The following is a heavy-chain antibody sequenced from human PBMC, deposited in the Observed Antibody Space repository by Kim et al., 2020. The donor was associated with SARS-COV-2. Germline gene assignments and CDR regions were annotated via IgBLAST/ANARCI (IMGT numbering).Heavy chain of an antibody. D-gene: IGHD3-3*01. Sequence: HNPSLHSRCTISVDTSKNQFALKLSTVTAADTAVYYCAGETAYDFGFYPWGQGTLVTVSS. J-gene: IGHJ5*02. V-gene: IGHV4-59*01. CDR3: AGETAYDFGFYP.